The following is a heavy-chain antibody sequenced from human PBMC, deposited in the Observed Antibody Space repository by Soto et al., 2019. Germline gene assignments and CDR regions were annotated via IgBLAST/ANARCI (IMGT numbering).Heavy chain of an antibody. V-gene: IGHV3-21*01. CDR2: ISSSSGYI. J-gene: IGHJ4*02. CDR1: GFTFSDYS. Sequence: GGSLRLSCAASGFTFSDYSMNWVRQAPGKGLEWVPSISSSSGYIYYADSVRGRFTVSRDNAKNSLYLQMNSLRDEDTALYYCARDPSPNWNYGPYYFDYWGQGTLVTVSS. CDR3: ARDPSPNWNYGPYYFDY. D-gene: IGHD1-7*01.